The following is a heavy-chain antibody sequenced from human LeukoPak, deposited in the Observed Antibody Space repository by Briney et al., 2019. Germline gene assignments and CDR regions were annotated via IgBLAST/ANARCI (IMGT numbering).Heavy chain of an antibody. CDR3: ARQGYSSSWYFDY. CDR1: GGSISSSSYY. D-gene: IGHD6-13*01. CDR2: IYYSGST. Sequence: SETLSLTCTVSGGSISSSSYYWGWIRQPPGKGLEWIGSIYYSGSTYYNPSLKSRVTISVGTSKNQFSLKLSSVTAADTAVYYCARQGYSSSWYFDYWGQGTLVTVSS. J-gene: IGHJ4*02. V-gene: IGHV4-39*01.